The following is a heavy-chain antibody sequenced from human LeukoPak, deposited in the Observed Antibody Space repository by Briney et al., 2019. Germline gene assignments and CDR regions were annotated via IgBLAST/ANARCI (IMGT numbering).Heavy chain of an antibody. CDR1: GFTFSQNW. J-gene: IGHJ3*02. Sequence: PGGPLRLSCAASGFTFSQNWLHWVRQAPGKGLVWVSRISPDDKSTSYADSVKGRFTISRDDAKKTLYLQMNSLRAEDTAVYYCLTILETTIDAFDIWGQGTMVTVSS. CDR3: LTILETTIDAFDI. D-gene: IGHD1-26*01. CDR2: ISPDDKST. V-gene: IGHV3-74*01.